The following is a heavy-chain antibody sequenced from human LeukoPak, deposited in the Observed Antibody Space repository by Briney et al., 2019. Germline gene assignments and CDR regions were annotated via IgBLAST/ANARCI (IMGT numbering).Heavy chain of an antibody. V-gene: IGHV3-15*01. J-gene: IGHJ4*02. CDR1: GFTFSSYS. D-gene: IGHD2-21*01. CDR2: VKSKFNAGTT. CDR3: TTSFEDCGGDCFNY. Sequence: GGSLRLSCAASGFTFSSYSMNWVRQAPGKGLEWVGRVKSKFNAGTTDYAAPVKGRFTISRDDSKNTVYLQMNSLKTEDTALYYCTTSFEDCGGDCFNYWGQGTLVTVSS.